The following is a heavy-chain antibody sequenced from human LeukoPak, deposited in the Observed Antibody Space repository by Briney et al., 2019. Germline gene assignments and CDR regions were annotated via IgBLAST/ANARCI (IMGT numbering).Heavy chain of an antibody. Sequence: SETLSLTCTVSGGSISTYYWSWVRQPPGKGLEWIGYIYQTGSTNYNPSLNSRVTMSVDTSKTQFSLTLSSVTAADTAVYYCARVSGRVFDMDVWGQGITVTVSS. V-gene: IGHV4-59*01. CDR3: ARVSGRVFDMDV. J-gene: IGHJ6*02. CDR1: GGSISTYY. CDR2: IYQTGST. D-gene: IGHD1-14*01.